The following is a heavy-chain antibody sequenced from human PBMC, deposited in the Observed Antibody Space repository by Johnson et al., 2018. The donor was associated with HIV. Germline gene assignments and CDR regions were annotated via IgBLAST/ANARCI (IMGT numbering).Heavy chain of an antibody. CDR3: AREGGDAFGI. V-gene: IGHV3-33*01. D-gene: IGHD1-26*01. CDR2: IWYDGSNK. Sequence: QVQLVESGGGVVQPGRSLRLSCAASGFTFSSYGMHWVRQAPGKGLEWVAVIWYDGSNKYYADSVKGRFTISRDNSKKTLYLPMNSLRAEDTAVYYCAREGGDAFGIWGQGTVVTVSS. J-gene: IGHJ3*02. CDR1: GFTFSSYG.